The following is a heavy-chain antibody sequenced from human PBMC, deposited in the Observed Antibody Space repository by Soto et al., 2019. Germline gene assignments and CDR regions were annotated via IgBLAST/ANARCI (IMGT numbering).Heavy chain of an antibody. CDR2: IYYSGST. J-gene: IGHJ4*02. V-gene: IGHV4-31*03. CDR1: GGSISSGAYY. CDR3: ARESGDMNYFDY. D-gene: IGHD2-21*02. Sequence: QVQLQESGPGLVNPSQTLSLTCTVSGGSISSGAYYWSSIRQHPGKGLEWIGYIYYSGSTFYNPSLKSRVTISVDTSKTQFSLGLSSVTAADTAEYYCARESGDMNYFDYWGQGTLVAVSS.